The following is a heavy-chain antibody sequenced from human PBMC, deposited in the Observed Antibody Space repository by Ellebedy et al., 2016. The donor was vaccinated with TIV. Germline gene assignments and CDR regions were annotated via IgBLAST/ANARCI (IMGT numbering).Heavy chain of an antibody. J-gene: IGHJ6*02. D-gene: IGHD3-9*01. V-gene: IGHV3-11*01. Sequence: GESLKISCAGSGFTFSDYFITWVRQAPGKGLEWISYITNTGSTIYYADSVKGRFTVARDNSKNSLFLQRNTLRGEDAAVYYCGRAREPGYFAYYYHGMDVWGQGTTVTVSS. CDR2: ITNTGSTI. CDR3: GRAREPGYFAYYYHGMDV. CDR1: GFTFSDYF.